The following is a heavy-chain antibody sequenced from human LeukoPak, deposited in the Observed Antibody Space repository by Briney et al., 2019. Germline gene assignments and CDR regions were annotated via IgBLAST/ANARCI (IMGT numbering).Heavy chain of an antibody. Sequence: PGRSLRLSCATSGFNFEDYAINWVRQAPGKGLEWVGRIKSKTDGGTTDYAAPVKGRFTISRDDSKNTLYLQMNSLKTEDTAVYYCTTHMIVVVRSEDAFDIWGQGTMVTVSS. CDR2: IKSKTDGGTT. D-gene: IGHD3-22*01. CDR3: TTHMIVVVRSEDAFDI. J-gene: IGHJ3*02. CDR1: GFNFEDYA. V-gene: IGHV3-15*01.